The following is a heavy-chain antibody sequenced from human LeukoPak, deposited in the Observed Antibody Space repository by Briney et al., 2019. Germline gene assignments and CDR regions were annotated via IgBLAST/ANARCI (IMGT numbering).Heavy chain of an antibody. CDR1: GGSLINYY. V-gene: IGHV4-59*01. CDR3: ARGRFYGSETFYNGFDY. D-gene: IGHD3-10*01. CDR2: IYYSGST. Sequence: SETLFLTCSVSGGSLINYYWSWIRQPPGKGLEWIGFIYYSGSTDYNPSLKSRVTLSVDTSKNQFSLKLTSVTAADTAVYYCARGRFYGSETFYNGFDYWGQGTLVTVSS. J-gene: IGHJ4*02.